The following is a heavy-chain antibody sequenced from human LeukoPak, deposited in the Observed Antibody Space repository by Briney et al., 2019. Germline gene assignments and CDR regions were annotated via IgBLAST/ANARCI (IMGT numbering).Heavy chain of an antibody. Sequence: ASVKVSCKASGYTFTGYYVHWVRQAPGQGLEWMGWVNPNNGGTNYAQKFQGWVTMTRDTSISTAYMELSRLRSDDTAVYYRARAVGSTDYYGVDVWGQGTTVTVSS. V-gene: IGHV1-2*04. CDR3: ARAVGSTDYYGVDV. CDR2: VNPNNGGT. D-gene: IGHD3-10*01. CDR1: GYTFTGYY. J-gene: IGHJ6*02.